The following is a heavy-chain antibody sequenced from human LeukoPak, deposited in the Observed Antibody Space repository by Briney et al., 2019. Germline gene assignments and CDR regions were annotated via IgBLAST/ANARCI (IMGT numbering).Heavy chain of an antibody. CDR3: AKGYCSSTSCAFEPCYFDY. V-gene: IGHV3-23*01. D-gene: IGHD2-2*01. CDR1: GFTFSSYA. CDR2: ISGSGGST. J-gene: IGHJ4*02. Sequence: GGSLRLSCAASGFTFSSYAMSWVRQAPGKGLEWVSAISGSGGSTYYADSVKGRFTISRDNSKNTLYLQMNSLRAEDTAVYYCAKGYCSSTSCAFEPCYFDYWGQGTLVTVSS.